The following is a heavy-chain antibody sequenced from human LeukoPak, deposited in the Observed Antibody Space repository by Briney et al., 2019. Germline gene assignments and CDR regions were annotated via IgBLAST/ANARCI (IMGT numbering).Heavy chain of an antibody. D-gene: IGHD3-16*01. CDR1: GASMRNYY. Sequence: SETLSLTCTVSGASMRNYYWSWIRQPPGKGLEWIGYIYFSGITNYNPSLKSRVTISVDTSKNQFSLRLNSVTAADTAVYYCARQLGAYSYPFDIWGQGTKVTVSS. V-gene: IGHV4-59*08. J-gene: IGHJ3*02. CDR2: IYFSGIT. CDR3: ARQLGAYSYPFDI.